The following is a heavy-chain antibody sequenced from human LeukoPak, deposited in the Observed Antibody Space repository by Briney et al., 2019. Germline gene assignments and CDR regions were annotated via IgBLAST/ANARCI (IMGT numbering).Heavy chain of an antibody. D-gene: IGHD5-18*01. CDR3: ARHGYSYGYVPSPMGY. CDR1: GGSISSYY. J-gene: IGHJ4*02. V-gene: IGHV4-59*08. CDR2: IYYSGST. Sequence: SETLSLTCTVSGGSISSYYWSWIRQPPGKGLEWIGYIYYSGSTNYNPSLKSRVTISVDTSKNQFSLKLSSVTAADTAVYYCARHGYSYGYVPSPMGYWGQGTLVTVSS.